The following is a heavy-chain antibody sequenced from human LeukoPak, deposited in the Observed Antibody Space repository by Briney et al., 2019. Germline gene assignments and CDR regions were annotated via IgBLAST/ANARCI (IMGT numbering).Heavy chain of an antibody. CDR2: ISSSGNTI. Sequence: PGGSLRLSCAASGFCFSSYEMSWVRQTPGKGLEWVSYISSSGNTIYYADSGKRRFTIFRDNAKNSLVLQMNRLRGEDTAGYYCARVPYSSGWSRLDHWGQGILVTVSS. CDR3: ARVPYSSGWSRLDH. D-gene: IGHD6-19*01. CDR1: GFCFSSYE. V-gene: IGHV3-48*03. J-gene: IGHJ4*02.